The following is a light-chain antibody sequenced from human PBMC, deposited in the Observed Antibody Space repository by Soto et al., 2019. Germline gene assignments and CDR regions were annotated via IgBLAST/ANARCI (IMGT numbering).Light chain of an antibody. J-gene: IGKJ1*01. V-gene: IGKV1-39*01. CDR1: QSIRKY. Sequence: DLQMAQSPSTLSASVGDRITITFRASQSIRKYLNWYQHKPGKVPTLLLYAASSLQSGVPSRFSGSGSGTEYSLTITSLQPEDFATYYCQQRGDTPPWTFGQGTKVDIK. CDR2: AAS. CDR3: QQRGDTPPWT.